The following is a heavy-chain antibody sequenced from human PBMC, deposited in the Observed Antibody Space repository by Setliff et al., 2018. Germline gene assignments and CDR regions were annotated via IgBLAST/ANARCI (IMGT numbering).Heavy chain of an antibody. CDR1: GGSISSGSYY. CDR3: ARVRWELYFDY. CDR2: IYTSGST. D-gene: IGHD1-26*01. V-gene: IGHV4-61*02. Sequence: PSETLSLTCTVSGGSISSGSYYWSWIRQPAGKGLEWIGRIYTSGSTNYNPSLKSRVTISVDTSKNQFSLKLSSVTAADTAVYYCARVRWELYFDYWGQGTQVTVSS. J-gene: IGHJ4*02.